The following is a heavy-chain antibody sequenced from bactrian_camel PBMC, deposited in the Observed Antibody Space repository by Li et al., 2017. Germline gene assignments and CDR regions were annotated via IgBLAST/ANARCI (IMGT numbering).Heavy chain of an antibody. CDR3: PADGGGPREMGWVMRADVYNY. CDR2: IDGDGGT. Sequence: HVQLVESGGGTVQSGGSLGLSCVASGSTYTDYCMGWFRQAPGKEREGVASIDGDGGTTYADSVKGLFTISKDNYKNILYPQMDSLKPEDTAMYYCPADGGGPREMGWVMRADVYNYWGQGTQVTVS. V-gene: IGHV3S26*01. CDR1: GSTYTDYC. D-gene: IGHD5*01. J-gene: IGHJ4*01.